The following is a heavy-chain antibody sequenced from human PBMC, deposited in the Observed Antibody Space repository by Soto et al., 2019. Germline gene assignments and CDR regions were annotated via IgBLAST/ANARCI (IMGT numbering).Heavy chain of an antibody. V-gene: IGHV1-8*02. Sequence: ASVKVSCKASGYTFINYDISWVRQATGQGLEWMGWMNPGSGKTGYANKFQGRVTMTRDASTSTDHLELSSLKSEDTAVYYCARMASFGTLNWFDHWGQGNPVTVS. CDR2: MNPGSGKT. J-gene: IGHJ5*02. CDR1: GYTFINYD. D-gene: IGHD3-16*01. CDR3: ARMASFGTLNWFDH.